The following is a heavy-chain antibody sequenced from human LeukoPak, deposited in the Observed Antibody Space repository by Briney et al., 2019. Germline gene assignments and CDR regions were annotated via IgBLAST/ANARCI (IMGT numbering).Heavy chain of an antibody. J-gene: IGHJ4*02. D-gene: IGHD3-3*01. CDR3: ARGYDFWSGYYLFDY. CDR1: GGTFSNYA. Sequence: SVEVSCKASGGTFSNYAINWVRQAPGRGLEWMGGITPIFGTANYTQKFQGRVTITTDESTSTAYMELSSLRSEDTAVYYCARGYDFWSGYYLFDYWGQGTLVTVSS. V-gene: IGHV1-69*05. CDR2: ITPIFGTA.